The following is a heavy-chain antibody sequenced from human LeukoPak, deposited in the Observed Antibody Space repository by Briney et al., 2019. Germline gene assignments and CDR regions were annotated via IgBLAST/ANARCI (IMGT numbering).Heavy chain of an antibody. CDR2: VNSDGSGT. J-gene: IGHJ4*02. Sequence: GGSLRLSCAASGFTFSRYSMHWVRQAPGKGLVWVSHVNSDGSGTDYADSVKGRFTISRDNAKNTLYLQMNSLRAEDTAVYFCARGRYDSSGYYALFDYWGQGTLVTVSS. D-gene: IGHD3-22*01. CDR1: GFTFSRYS. CDR3: ARGRYDSSGYYALFDY. V-gene: IGHV3-74*01.